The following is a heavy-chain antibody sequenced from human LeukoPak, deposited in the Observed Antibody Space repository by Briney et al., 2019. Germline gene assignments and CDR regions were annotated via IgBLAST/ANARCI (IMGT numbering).Heavy chain of an antibody. CDR2: IYHSGST. CDR1: GDSISSSTW. V-gene: IGHV4-4*02. CDR3: ARDVGYGGVRLFYFEY. D-gene: IGHD3-16*01. Sequence: PSETLSLTCAVSGDSISSSTWWSWVRQPPGKGLEWIGDIYHSGSTDYNPSLKSRVTISVDKSKNQFSLKLSSVTAADTAVYYCARDVGYGGVRLFYFEYWGQGILVTVSS. J-gene: IGHJ4*02.